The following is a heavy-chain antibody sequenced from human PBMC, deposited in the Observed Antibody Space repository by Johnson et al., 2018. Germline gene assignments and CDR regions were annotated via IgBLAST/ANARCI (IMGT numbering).Heavy chain of an antibody. Sequence: QVQLQQWGAGLLKPSETLSLTCAVYGGSFSGYYWSWIRQPPGKGLEWIGEINHSGSTNYNPSLKRRVTISVYTSKNQFSLKLSSVTAADTAVYYCARGGYYDSSGYYSEDAFDIWGQGTMVTVSS. V-gene: IGHV4-34*01. CDR1: GGSFSGYY. CDR2: INHSGST. D-gene: IGHD3-22*01. J-gene: IGHJ3*02. CDR3: ARGGYYDSSGYYSEDAFDI.